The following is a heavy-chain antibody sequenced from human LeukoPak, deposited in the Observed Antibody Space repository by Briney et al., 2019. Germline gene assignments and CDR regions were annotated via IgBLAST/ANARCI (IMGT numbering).Heavy chain of an antibody. Sequence: PSETLSLTCTVSGGSISSYYWSWIRQPAGKGLEWIGYIYYSGSTNYNPSLKSRVTISVDTSKNQFSLKLSSVTAADTAVYYCARGRRAFRTLSITLNWFDPWGQGTLVTVSS. CDR3: ARGRRAFRTLSITLNWFDP. D-gene: IGHD2/OR15-2a*01. J-gene: IGHJ5*02. CDR2: IYYSGST. CDR1: GGSISSYY. V-gene: IGHV4-59*12.